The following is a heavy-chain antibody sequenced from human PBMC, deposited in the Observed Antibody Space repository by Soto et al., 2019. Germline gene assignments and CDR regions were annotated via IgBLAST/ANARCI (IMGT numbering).Heavy chain of an antibody. J-gene: IGHJ2*01. CDR1: GGSISSYY. CDR2: IYYSGST. CDR3: ARRLDGDWNWYFDL. Sequence: QVQLQESGPGLVKPSETLSLTCTVSGGSISSYYWSWIRQPPGKGLEWIGYIYYSGSTNYNPSLKSRVTISVDPSKNQFSLKLSSVTAADTAVYYCARRLDGDWNWYFDLWGRGTLVTVSS. V-gene: IGHV4-59*08. D-gene: IGHD4-17*01.